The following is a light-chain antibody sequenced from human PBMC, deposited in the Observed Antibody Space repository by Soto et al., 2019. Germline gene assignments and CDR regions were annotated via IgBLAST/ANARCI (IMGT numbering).Light chain of an antibody. Sequence: EIVLTQSPGTLSLSPGDRATLSCRASQSISSSYLALAWYQQKPGQPPRLLIYAASSRATGIPDRFNGSGSATDFTLTISRLEPEDFAVYYCQQHDSSPWTFGQVTKVEIK. CDR1: QSISSSY. CDR3: QQHDSSPWT. V-gene: IGKV3-20*01. J-gene: IGKJ1*01. CDR2: AAS.